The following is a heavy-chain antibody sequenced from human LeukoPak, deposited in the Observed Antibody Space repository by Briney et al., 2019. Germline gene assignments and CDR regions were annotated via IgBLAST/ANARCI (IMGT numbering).Heavy chain of an antibody. CDR1: GYTFTSYD. D-gene: IGHD5-24*01. J-gene: IGHJ5*02. Sequence: ASVKVSCKASGYTFTSYDINWVRQATGQGLEWMGWMNPNSGNTGYAQKFQGRVTITTDESTSTAYMELSSLRSEDTAVYYCARARAHQGYNYREGWFDPWGQGTLVTVSS. CDR2: MNPNSGNT. V-gene: IGHV1-8*03. CDR3: ARARAHQGYNYREGWFDP.